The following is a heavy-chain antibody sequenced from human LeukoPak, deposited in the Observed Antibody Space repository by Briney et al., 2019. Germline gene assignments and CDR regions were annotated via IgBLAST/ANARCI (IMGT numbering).Heavy chain of an antibody. CDR1: GYTFTSYY. D-gene: IGHD3-22*01. Sequence: GASVKVSCKASGYTFTSYYMHWMRQAPGQGLEWMGWISAYNGNTNYAQKLQGRVTMTTDTSTSTAYMELRSLRSDDTAVYYCARGITMIDRSDYWGQGTLVTVSS. V-gene: IGHV1-18*04. CDR2: ISAYNGNT. CDR3: ARGITMIDRSDY. J-gene: IGHJ4*02.